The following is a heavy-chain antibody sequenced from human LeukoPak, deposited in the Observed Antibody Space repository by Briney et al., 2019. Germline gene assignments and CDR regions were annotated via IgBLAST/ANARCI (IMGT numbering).Heavy chain of an antibody. CDR2: IRGSRSDI. D-gene: IGHD6-19*01. V-gene: IGHV3-21*01. J-gene: IGHJ1*01. Sequence: PGGSLRLSCAVSGFTLSTYSMSWVRQAPGKGLEWVSSIRGSRSDIYYADSVKGRFTISSDNAKNSLYLQMNSMRAEDTAVYYCARGPGIAVAPLQHWGQGTLVTVSS. CDR3: ARGPGIAVAPLQH. CDR1: GFTLSTYS.